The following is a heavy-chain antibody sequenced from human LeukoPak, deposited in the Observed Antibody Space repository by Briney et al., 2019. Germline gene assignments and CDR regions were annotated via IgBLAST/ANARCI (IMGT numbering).Heavy chain of an antibody. Sequence: SETLSLTCTVSGYSISSGYYWGWIRQPPGKGLEWIGSIYHSGSTYYNPSVKSRVTISVDTSKNQFSLKLSSVTAADTAVYYCARGLYSSGWYADYWGQGTLVTVSS. CDR1: GYSISSGYY. D-gene: IGHD6-19*01. V-gene: IGHV4-38-2*02. CDR2: IYHSGST. CDR3: ARGLYSSGWYADY. J-gene: IGHJ4*02.